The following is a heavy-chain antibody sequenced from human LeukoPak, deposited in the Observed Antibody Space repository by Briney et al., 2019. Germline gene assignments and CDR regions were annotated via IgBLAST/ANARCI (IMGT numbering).Heavy chain of an antibody. CDR3: ARVGRDSKYGYFDF. J-gene: IGHJ4*02. D-gene: IGHD3/OR15-3a*01. Sequence: PGGSLRLSCAASGFTFSSYWMRWARQAPGKGLEWVANIKQDEGEKYYMDSVKGRFNISRDNAKNSLSLQMSSLRADDTAVYYCARVGRDSKYGYFDFWGQGTLVTVSS. CDR2: IKQDEGEK. CDR1: GFTFSSYW. V-gene: IGHV3-7*01.